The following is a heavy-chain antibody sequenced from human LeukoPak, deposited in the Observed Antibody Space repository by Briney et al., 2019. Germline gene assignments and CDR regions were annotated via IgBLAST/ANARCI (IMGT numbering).Heavy chain of an antibody. CDR1: GGSISSYY. CDR2: IYTSGST. Sequence: SETLSLTCTVSGGSISSYYWSWIRRPAGKGLEWIGRIYTSGSTNYNPSLKSRVTMSVDTSKNQFSLKLSSVTAADTAVYYCARLYYYDSSGQRDAFDIWGQGTMVTVSS. CDR3: ARLYYYDSSGQRDAFDI. J-gene: IGHJ3*02. V-gene: IGHV4-4*07. D-gene: IGHD3-22*01.